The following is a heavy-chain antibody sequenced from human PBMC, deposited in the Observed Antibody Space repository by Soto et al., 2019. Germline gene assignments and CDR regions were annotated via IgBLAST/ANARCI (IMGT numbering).Heavy chain of an antibody. CDR2: ISSSSSTI. J-gene: IGHJ6*03. V-gene: IGHV3-48*01. CDR3: ARGICSGGSCYAYSSHYYYYYMDV. Sequence: GGSLRLSCAASGFTFSSYSMNWVRQAPGKGLEWVSYISSSSSTIYYADSVKGRFTISRDNAKNSLYLQMDSLRAEDTAVYYCARGICSGGSCYAYSSHYYYYYMDVWGKGTTVTVSS. CDR1: GFTFSSYS. D-gene: IGHD2-15*01.